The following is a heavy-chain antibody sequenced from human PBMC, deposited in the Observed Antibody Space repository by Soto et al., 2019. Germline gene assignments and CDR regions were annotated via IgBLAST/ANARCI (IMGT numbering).Heavy chain of an antibody. J-gene: IGHJ5*02. Sequence: SETLSLTCTVSGGSISPYYWSWIRQPPGKGLEWIGYVYYSGNTNYNPSLESRVTISVDTSRNRFSLKLTSATAADTAVYYCARDHGGKRGYSYGYTTTNWFDPWGQGTLVTVSS. D-gene: IGHD5-18*01. CDR1: GGSISPYY. CDR2: VYYSGNT. V-gene: IGHV4-59*12. CDR3: ARDHGGKRGYSYGYTTTNWFDP.